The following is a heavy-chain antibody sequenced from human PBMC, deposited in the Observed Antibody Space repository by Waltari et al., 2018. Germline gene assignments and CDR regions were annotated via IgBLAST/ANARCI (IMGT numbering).Heavy chain of an antibody. CDR1: GFTFDDYA. CDR3: AKDMHAVVVVPAWFDP. V-gene: IGHV3-9*01. J-gene: IGHJ5*02. Sequence: EVQLVESGGGLVQPGRSLRLSCAASGFTFDDYAMHWVRQAPGKGLEWVSGISWNSGSIGYADSVKGRFTISRDNAKNSLYLQMNSLRAEDTALYYCAKDMHAVVVVPAWFDP. D-gene: IGHD2-2*01. CDR2: ISWNSGSI.